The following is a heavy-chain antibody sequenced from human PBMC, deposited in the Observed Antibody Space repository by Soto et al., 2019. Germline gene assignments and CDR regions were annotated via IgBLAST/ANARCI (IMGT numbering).Heavy chain of an antibody. CDR1: GFRFSSYS. D-gene: IGHD3-22*01. CDR3: ATMNGYFEY. J-gene: IGHJ4*02. V-gene: IGHV3-23*01. Sequence: GGSLRLSGADSGFRFSSYSIICVRQTPGKGLEWVAAITATGDRTYYADSVTGRFTISRDNSKKTHYLQMTSLRAEDTAMYYCATMNGYFEYWGQGAPVTVSS. CDR2: ITATGDRT.